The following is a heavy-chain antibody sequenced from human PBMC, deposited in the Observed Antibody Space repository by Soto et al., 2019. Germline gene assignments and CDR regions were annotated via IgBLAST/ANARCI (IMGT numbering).Heavy chain of an antibody. CDR3: ATDLVAGTTSPFYYYGIDV. CDR1: GYTLTELS. V-gene: IGHV1-24*01. D-gene: IGHD1-7*01. Sequence: GASVKVSCKVSGYTLTELSMHWVRQAPGKGLEWMGGFDPEDGETIYAQKFQGRVTMTEDTSTDTAYMELSSLRSEDTAVYYCATDLVAGTTSPFYYYGIDVWGHGTTVTVSS. J-gene: IGHJ6*02. CDR2: FDPEDGET.